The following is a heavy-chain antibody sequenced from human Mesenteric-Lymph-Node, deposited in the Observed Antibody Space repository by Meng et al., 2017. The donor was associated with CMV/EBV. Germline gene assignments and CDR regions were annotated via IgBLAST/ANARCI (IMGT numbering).Heavy chain of an antibody. CDR3: ANDYGSGSYRLDY. CDR2: IFYTGST. J-gene: IGHJ4*02. Sequence: VYGGSVSNGDHSWSWVRQPPGRGLELLGYIFYTGSTYYNPSLKGRVTMSMDRSKNQFSLKLTSVTAADTAVYYCANDYGSGSYRLDYWGQGTLVTVSS. V-gene: IGHV4-30-2*01. CDR1: GGSVSNGDHS. D-gene: IGHD3-10*01.